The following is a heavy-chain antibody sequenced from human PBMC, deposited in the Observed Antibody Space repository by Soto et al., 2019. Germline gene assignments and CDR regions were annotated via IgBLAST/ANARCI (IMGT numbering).Heavy chain of an antibody. CDR3: VGGQYYFDY. Sequence: PGGSLRLSCAASGFPFTTYGMLWVCEGPGKGLEWVAVISYDGSNKYYADSVKGRFTISRDNSKNTLYLQMNSLRPEDTALYYCVGGQYYFDYRGQGTLVTVSS. J-gene: IGHJ4*02. CDR1: GFPFTTYG. V-gene: IGHV3-30*03. D-gene: IGHD3-10*01. CDR2: ISYDGSNK.